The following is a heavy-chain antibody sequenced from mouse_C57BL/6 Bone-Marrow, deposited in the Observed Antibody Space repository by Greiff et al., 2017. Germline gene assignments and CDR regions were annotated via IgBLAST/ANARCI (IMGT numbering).Heavy chain of an antibody. CDR3: ARRGVVDY. J-gene: IGHJ2*01. Sequence: QVQLQQSGPELVKPGASVKISCKASGYAFSSSWMNWVKQRPGKGLEWIGRIYPGDGDTNYNGKFKGKATLTADKSSSTAYMQLSSLTSEDSAVYFCARRGVVDYWGQGTTRTVSS. V-gene: IGHV1-82*01. D-gene: IGHD1-1*01. CDR1: GYAFSSSW. CDR2: IYPGDGDT.